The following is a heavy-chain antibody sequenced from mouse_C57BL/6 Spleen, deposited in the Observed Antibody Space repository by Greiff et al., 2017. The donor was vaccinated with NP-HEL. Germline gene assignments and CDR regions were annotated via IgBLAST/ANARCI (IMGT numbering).Heavy chain of an antibody. CDR1: GFTFSDYY. J-gene: IGHJ1*03. CDR3: ARDRVSPGYFDV. V-gene: IGHV5-16*01. Sequence: EVKLMESEGGLVQPGSSMKLSCTASGFTFSDYYMAWVRQVPEKGLEWVANINYDGSSTYYLDSLKSRFIISRDNAKNILYLQMSSLKSEDTATYYCARDRVSPGYFDVWGTGTTVTVSS. CDR2: INYDGSST. D-gene: IGHD3-1*01.